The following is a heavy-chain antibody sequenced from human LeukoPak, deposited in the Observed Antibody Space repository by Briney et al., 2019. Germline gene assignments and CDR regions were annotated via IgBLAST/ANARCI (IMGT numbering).Heavy chain of an antibody. CDR2: INAGNGNT. Sequence: GASVKVSCKASGYTFTSYAMHWVRQAPGQRLEWMGWINAGNGNTKYSQKFQGRVTITRDTSASTAYMELSSLRSEDTAVYYCARDRELYSSSWYDLYYYYYGMDVWGQGTTVTVSS. D-gene: IGHD6-13*01. J-gene: IGHJ6*02. CDR1: GYTFTSYA. CDR3: ARDRELYSSSWYDLYYYYYGMDV. V-gene: IGHV1-3*01.